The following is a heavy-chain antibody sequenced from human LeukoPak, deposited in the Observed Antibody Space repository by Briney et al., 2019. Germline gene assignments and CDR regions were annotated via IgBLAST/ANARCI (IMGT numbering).Heavy chain of an antibody. CDR1: RFTFSSYS. V-gene: IGHV3-48*01. CDR2: ISSSSSTI. D-gene: IGHD2-15*01. Sequence: GGSLRLSCAASRFTFSSYSMNWVRQAPGKGLEWVSYISSSSSTIYYADSVKGRFTISRDNAKNSLYLQMNSLRAEDTAVYYCASLTPIVVVVAATRTSFDPWGQGTLVTVSS. J-gene: IGHJ5*02. CDR3: ASLTPIVVVVAATRTSFDP.